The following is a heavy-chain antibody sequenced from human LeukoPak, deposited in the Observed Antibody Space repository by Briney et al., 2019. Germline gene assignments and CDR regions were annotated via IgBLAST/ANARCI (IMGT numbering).Heavy chain of an antibody. D-gene: IGHD1-1*01. CDR3: AKRNEHLLFDY. CDR2: ISYDGSNK. CDR1: GFTFSSYA. V-gene: IGHV3-30-3*02. Sequence: GRSLRLSCAASGFTFSSYAMHWVRQAPGKGLEWVAVISYDGSNKYYADSVKGRFTISRDNSKNTLYLQMNSLRAEDTAVYYCAKRNEHLLFDYWGQGTLVTVSS. J-gene: IGHJ4*02.